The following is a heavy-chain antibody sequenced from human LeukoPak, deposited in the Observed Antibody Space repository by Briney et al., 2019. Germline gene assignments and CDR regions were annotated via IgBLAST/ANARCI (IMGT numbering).Heavy chain of an antibody. D-gene: IGHD4-17*01. Sequence: GGSLRLSCAASGFAFSNYAMHWVRQAPGKGLEWVAIISYDANDKYYGDSVKGRFAISRDNSRNTLYLQMNSLRPEDAGVYYCAKDLSAGTVNPFFDSWGQGALVSVSS. CDR1: GFAFSNYA. CDR2: ISYDANDK. CDR3: AKDLSAGTVNPFFDS. V-gene: IGHV3-30*09. J-gene: IGHJ4*02.